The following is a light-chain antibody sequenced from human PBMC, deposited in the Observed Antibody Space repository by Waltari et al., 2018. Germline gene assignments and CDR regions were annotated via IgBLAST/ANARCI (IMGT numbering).Light chain of an antibody. CDR1: QNVTNH. Sequence: VMTQSPATLSLSPGERATLSSRASQNVTNHMAWYQQRPGQAPRVLIFGASARATDIPTRFRGSGSGTDFTLTISSLQSEDFANYYCQHHATSRWTFGQGTRVEI. CDR3: QHHATSRWT. V-gene: IGKV3-15*01. CDR2: GAS. J-gene: IGKJ1*01.